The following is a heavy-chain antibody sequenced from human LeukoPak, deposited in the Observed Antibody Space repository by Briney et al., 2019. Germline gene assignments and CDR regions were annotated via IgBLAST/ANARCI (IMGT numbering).Heavy chain of an antibody. V-gene: IGHV4-30-4*08. CDR3: AREGCGGDCSPADAFDI. D-gene: IGHD2-21*01. Sequence: PSQTLSLTCTVSGGSISSGDYYWSWIRQPPGKGLEWIGYIYYSGSTYYNPSLKSRVTISVDTSKNQFSLKLSSVTAADAAVYYCAREGCGGDCSPADAFDIWGQGTMVTVSS. CDR2: IYYSGST. J-gene: IGHJ3*02. CDR1: GGSISSGDYY.